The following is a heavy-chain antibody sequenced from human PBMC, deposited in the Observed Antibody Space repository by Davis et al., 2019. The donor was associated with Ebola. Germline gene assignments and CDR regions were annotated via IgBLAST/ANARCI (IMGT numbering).Heavy chain of an antibody. D-gene: IGHD6-19*01. Sequence: GESLKISCTASGFTFDDYAMTWVRQAPGKGLEWVSGINWNGGSTGYADSVKGRFTISRDNAKNSLYLRMNSLRAEDTAIYYCAKDTSNVWFDVWGPGTMVTVSS. V-gene: IGHV3-20*04. J-gene: IGHJ3*01. CDR3: AKDTSNVWFDV. CDR2: INWNGGST. CDR1: GFTFDDYA.